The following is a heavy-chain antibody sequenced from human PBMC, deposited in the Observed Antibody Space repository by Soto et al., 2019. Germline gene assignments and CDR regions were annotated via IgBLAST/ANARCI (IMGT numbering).Heavy chain of an antibody. CDR2: ISSNGGST. D-gene: IGHD3-10*02. Sequence: PGGSLRLSCSASGFTFSSYAMHWVRQAPGKGLEYVSAISSNGGSTYYADSVKGRFTISRDNSKNTLYLQMSSLGAEDTAVYYCVSHYFPHAFDICGQGTMVTGSS. CDR1: GFTFSSYA. CDR3: VSHYFPHAFDI. V-gene: IGHV3-64D*06. J-gene: IGHJ3*02.